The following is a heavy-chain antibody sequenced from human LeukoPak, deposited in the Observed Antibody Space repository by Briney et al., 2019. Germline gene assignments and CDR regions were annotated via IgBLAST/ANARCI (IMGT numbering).Heavy chain of an antibody. Sequence: SETLSLTCTVSGGSISSSSYYWGWIRQPPGKGLEWIASIYYSGSTYYNPSLKSRVTISIDTSKNQFSLNLSSVTAADTAVYYCARESRYCTNGVCPVNWFDPWGQGTLVTVSS. D-gene: IGHD2-8*01. CDR2: IYYSGST. CDR3: ARESRYCTNGVCPVNWFDP. V-gene: IGHV4-39*07. CDR1: GGSISSSSYY. J-gene: IGHJ5*02.